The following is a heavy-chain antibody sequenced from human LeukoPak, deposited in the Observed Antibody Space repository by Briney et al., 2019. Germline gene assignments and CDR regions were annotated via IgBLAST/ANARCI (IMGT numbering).Heavy chain of an antibody. CDR1: GGTFSSYA. Sequence: SVKVSCKASGGTFSSYAISWVRQAPGQGLEWMGGIIPIFGTANYAQKFQGRVTITADESTSTAYMELSSLRSEDTAVYYCARDRVGYCSSTSCYKGVHWDYWGQGTLVTVSS. J-gene: IGHJ4*02. D-gene: IGHD2-2*02. V-gene: IGHV1-69*13. CDR3: ARDRVGYCSSTSCYKGVHWDY. CDR2: IIPIFGTA.